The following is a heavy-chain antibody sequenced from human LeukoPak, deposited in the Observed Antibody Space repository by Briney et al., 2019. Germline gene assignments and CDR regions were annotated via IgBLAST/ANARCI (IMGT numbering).Heavy chain of an antibody. Sequence: ASVKVSCKASGYAFTSYGISWVRQAPGQGLEWMGWISAYNGNTDYAQSLQGRVTMTIDTSTSAVYMELRSLRSDDTAVYYCARDVGRSYDLDYWGQGTLVTVSS. CDR1: GYAFTSYG. D-gene: IGHD3-16*01. CDR2: ISAYNGNT. J-gene: IGHJ4*02. CDR3: ARDVGRSYDLDY. V-gene: IGHV1-18*01.